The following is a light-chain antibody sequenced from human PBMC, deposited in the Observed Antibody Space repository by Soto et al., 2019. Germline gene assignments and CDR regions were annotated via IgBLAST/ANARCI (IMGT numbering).Light chain of an antibody. CDR2: KAS. J-gene: IGKJ1*01. Sequence: DIQMTQSPSTLSGSVGDRVTITCRASQTISSWLAWYQQKPGKAPKLLLYKASTLKSGVPSRFSGSGSGTEFTLTISSLQPDDVATYYCQHDNSYSESFGQGTKVELK. CDR3: QHDNSYSES. V-gene: IGKV1-5*03. CDR1: QTISSW.